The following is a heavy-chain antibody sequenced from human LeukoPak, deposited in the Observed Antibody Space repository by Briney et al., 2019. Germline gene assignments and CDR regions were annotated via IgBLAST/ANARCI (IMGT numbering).Heavy chain of an antibody. Sequence: PGGSLRLSCAASGFTVSSNYMSWVRQAPGKGLEWASVIYSGGSTYYADSVKGRFTISRDNSKNTLYLQMNSLRAEDTAVYYCARVLVLNWFDPWGQGTLVTVSS. CDR2: IYSGGST. CDR1: GFTVSSNY. CDR3: ARVLVLNWFDP. J-gene: IGHJ5*02. V-gene: IGHV3-66*01. D-gene: IGHD1-26*01.